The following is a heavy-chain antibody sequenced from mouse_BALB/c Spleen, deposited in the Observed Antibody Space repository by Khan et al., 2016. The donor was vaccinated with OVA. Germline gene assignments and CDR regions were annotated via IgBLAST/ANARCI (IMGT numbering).Heavy chain of an antibody. Sequence: QVQLQQSGAELVKPGASVKLSCKTSAYTFTSYWMQWVKQRPGQGLEWIGEINPSNGRTNYNEKFKSKATLTVDTSSTNAHMQLSSLTSEDSAVYYCVRPTMVTTEFAYWGQGPLVTVSA. CDR3: VRPTMVTTEFAY. CDR1: AYTFTSYW. J-gene: IGHJ3*01. V-gene: IGHV1S81*02. D-gene: IGHD2-9*01. CDR2: INPSNGRT.